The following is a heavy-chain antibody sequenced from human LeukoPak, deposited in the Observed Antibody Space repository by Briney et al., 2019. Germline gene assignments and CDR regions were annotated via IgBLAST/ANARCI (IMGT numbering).Heavy chain of an antibody. CDR2: INHSGST. D-gene: IGHD1/OR15-1a*01. CDR3: AAREQGRVLSY. J-gene: IGHJ4*02. Sequence: SEPLSLTCTVYGGSFSGYYWSWIRQPPGKGLEWIGEINHSGSTNYNPSLKSRVTISVDTSKNQFSLKLTSVTAADTAVFYCAAREQGRVLSYWGQGTLVTVSS. V-gene: IGHV4-34*01. CDR1: GGSFSGYY.